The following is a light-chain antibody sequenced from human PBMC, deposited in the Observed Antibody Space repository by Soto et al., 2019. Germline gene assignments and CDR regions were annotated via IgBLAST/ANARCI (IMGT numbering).Light chain of an antibody. CDR1: QNIDNW. J-gene: IGKJ4*01. Sequence: DIQMTQSPYTLSASVGDRVTITCRASQNIDNWLAWYQQKPGKPPKLLIYRASSLETGVPSRFSGSGSGTEFTLTSSNLQPDDSATYYCQEYNSYFGGGTKVEIK. CDR2: RAS. CDR3: QEYNSY. V-gene: IGKV1-5*03.